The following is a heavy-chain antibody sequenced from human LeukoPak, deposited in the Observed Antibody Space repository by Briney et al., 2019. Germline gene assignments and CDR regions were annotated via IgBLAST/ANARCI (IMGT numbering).Heavy chain of an antibody. CDR1: GFTFSNYG. J-gene: IGHJ4*02. V-gene: IGHV3-30*02. CDR2: IRYDGSNK. CDR3: AKELDHDSSGYAPTDY. D-gene: IGHD3-22*01. Sequence: GGSLRLSCAASGFTFSNYGMHWVRQAPGKGLEWVAFIRYDGSNKFYVDSGKGRSAISRDNSKNTVYLQMNSLRDADTAVYYCAKELDHDSSGYAPTDYWGQGTLVTASS.